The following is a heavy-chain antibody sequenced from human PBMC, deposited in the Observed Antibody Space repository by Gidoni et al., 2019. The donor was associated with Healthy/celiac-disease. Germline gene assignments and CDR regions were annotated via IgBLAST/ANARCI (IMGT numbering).Heavy chain of an antibody. CDR3: ARGAHCGGDCYLLGPPRY. CDR1: GGSISRGGYY. CDR2: IYYSGST. D-gene: IGHD2-21*01. Sequence: QVQLQESGPGLVKPSQTLSLTCTVSGGSISRGGYYGSWLRQHPGKGLEWIGYIYYSGSTYYNPSLKSRVTISVDTSKNQFSLKLSSVTAADTAVYYCARGAHCGGDCYLLGPPRYWGQGTLVTVSS. V-gene: IGHV4-31*03. J-gene: IGHJ4*02.